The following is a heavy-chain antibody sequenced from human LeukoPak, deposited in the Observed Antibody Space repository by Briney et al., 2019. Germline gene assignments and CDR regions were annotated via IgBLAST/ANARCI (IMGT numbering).Heavy chain of an antibody. CDR1: GGSIGTYS. CDR3: ARGSTMIVCDY. J-gene: IGHJ4*02. V-gene: IGHV4-59*12. Sequence: SETLSLTCTVSGGSIGTYSWNWIRQPPGKGLEWIGYIYYSGTTNYNPSLKSRVTISVDTSKNQFSLKLSSVTAADTAVYYCARGSTMIVCDYWGQGTLVTVSS. D-gene: IGHD3-22*01. CDR2: IYYSGTT.